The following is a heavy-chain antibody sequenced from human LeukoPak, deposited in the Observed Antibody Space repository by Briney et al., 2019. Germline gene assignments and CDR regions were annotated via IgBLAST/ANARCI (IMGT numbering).Heavy chain of an antibody. CDR3: ARDLDSSGSSWFDP. V-gene: IGHV1-46*01. Sequence: ASLKVSSKASGYTFTSYYMHWVRQAPGQGLEWIELINPSGGSTSYAQKYQGRVTMTRDTSTSTVYMELSSLRSEDPAVYYCARDLDSSGSSWFDPWGQGTLVTVSS. J-gene: IGHJ5*02. CDR2: INPSGGST. CDR1: GYTFTSYY. D-gene: IGHD3-22*01.